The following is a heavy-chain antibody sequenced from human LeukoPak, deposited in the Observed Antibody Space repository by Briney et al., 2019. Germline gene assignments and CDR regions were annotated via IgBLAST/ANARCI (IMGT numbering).Heavy chain of an antibody. CDR1: GYIFIDYQ. V-gene: IGHV1-2*02. J-gene: IGHJ3*02. CDR3: AREAPMVGDSFDI. Sequence: ASVKVSCKTSGYIFIDYQLNWVRQAPGDGLEGMAWINPNGGGTKYAQKFQDRLTMTWDTSISTAYMDLNTLTSDDTAVYYCAREAPMVGDSFDIWGHGTMVTVSS. D-gene: IGHD3-10*02. CDR2: INPNGGGT.